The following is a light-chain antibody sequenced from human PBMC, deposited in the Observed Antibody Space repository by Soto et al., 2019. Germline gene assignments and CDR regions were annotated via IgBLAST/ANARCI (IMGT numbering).Light chain of an antibody. V-gene: IGLV4-60*02. CDR3: ETWDSNTWV. CDR2: LEGSGSY. CDR1: SGHSSYI. J-gene: IGLJ3*02. Sequence: QPVLTQSSSASASLGSSVKLTCTLSSGHSSYIIAWHQQQPGKAPRYLMKLEGSGSYNKGSGVHDRFSGSSSGADRYLTISNLQFEDEADYYCETWDSNTWVFGGGTKLTVL.